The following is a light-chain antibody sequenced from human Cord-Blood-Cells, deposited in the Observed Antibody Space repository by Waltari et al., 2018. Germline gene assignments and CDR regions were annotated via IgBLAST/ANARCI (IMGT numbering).Light chain of an antibody. CDR2: DVS. Sequence: QSALTQPASVSGSPGQPITIPCTGTSRDVGGHNYVSWYQQHPGKAPKRMIYDVSNRPSGVSTRFSGSKSGNTASLTISGLQAEDEADYYCSSYTSSSTWVFGGGTKLTVL. CDR3: SSYTSSSTWV. V-gene: IGLV2-14*01. J-gene: IGLJ3*02. CDR1: SRDVGGHNY.